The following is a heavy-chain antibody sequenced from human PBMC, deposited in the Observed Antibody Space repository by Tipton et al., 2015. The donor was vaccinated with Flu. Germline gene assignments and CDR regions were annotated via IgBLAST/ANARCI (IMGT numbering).Heavy chain of an antibody. J-gene: IGHJ4*02. Sequence: TLSLTCAVYGGSFSGYYWSWIRQPPGKGLEWIGEINHSGSTNYNPSLKSRVTMSVDTSKNQFSLKLSSVTAADTAVYYCAREGGETTTVTTFGYWGQGTLVTVSS. V-gene: IGHV4-34*01. D-gene: IGHD4-17*01. CDR1: GGSFSGYY. CDR3: AREGGETTTVTTFGY. CDR2: INHSGST.